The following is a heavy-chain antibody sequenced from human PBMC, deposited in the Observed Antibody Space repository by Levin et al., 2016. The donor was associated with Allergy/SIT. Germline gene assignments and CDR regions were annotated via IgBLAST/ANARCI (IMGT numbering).Heavy chain of an antibody. J-gene: IGHJ5*01. CDR2: LSGSGRSI. V-gene: IGHV3-23*01. Sequence: GGSLRLSCAASGFTFSNYAMSWVRQAPGKGLEWVSSLSGSGRSIYYADSVKGRFTISRDNSKNMLYLQMISLRVGDTAVYYCAKDSRTYGPSYHDSWGQGTLVTVSS. CDR1: GFTFSNYA. D-gene: IGHD3-10*01. CDR3: AKDSRTYGPSYHDS.